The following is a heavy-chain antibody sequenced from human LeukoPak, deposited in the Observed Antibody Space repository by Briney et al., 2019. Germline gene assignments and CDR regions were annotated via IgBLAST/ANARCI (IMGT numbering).Heavy chain of an antibody. CDR3: ARHYYYGSGSYYNFDY. D-gene: IGHD3-10*01. Sequence: GESLKISCKGSGYSFTSYWIGWVRQMPGKGLEWMGIIYPGDPDTRYSPSFQGQVTISADKSISTAYLQWSSLKASDTAMYYCARHYYYGSGSYYNFDYWGQGTLVTVSS. J-gene: IGHJ4*02. CDR1: GYSFTSYW. V-gene: IGHV5-51*01. CDR2: IYPGDPDT.